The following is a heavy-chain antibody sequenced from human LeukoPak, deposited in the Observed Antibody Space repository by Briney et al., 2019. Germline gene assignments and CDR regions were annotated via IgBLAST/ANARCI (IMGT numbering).Heavy chain of an antibody. CDR2: IYTSGST. CDR3: ARVRGTDCSSTSCYGQDYYYYYYMDV. V-gene: IGHV4-4*07. J-gene: IGHJ6*03. D-gene: IGHD2-2*01. Sequence: SETLSLTCTVSGGSISSYYWSWIRQPAGKGLEWIGRIYTSGSTNYNPSLKSRVTMSVDTSKNQFSLKLSSVTAADTAGYYCARVRGTDCSSTSCYGQDYYYYYYMDVWGKGTTVTVSS. CDR1: GGSISSYY.